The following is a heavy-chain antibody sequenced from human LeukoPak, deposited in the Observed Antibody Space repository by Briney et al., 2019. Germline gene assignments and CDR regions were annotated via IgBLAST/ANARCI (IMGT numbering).Heavy chain of an antibody. Sequence: SETLSLTCTVSGGSISSYYWSWIRQPPGKGLEWMGYIYYSGSTNHNPSLKSRVTITVDTSKNQFSLKLSSVTAADTAVYYCARARGGEYFDYWGQGTLVTVSS. D-gene: IGHD3-10*01. CDR1: GGSISSYY. V-gene: IGHV4-59*01. CDR2: IYYSGST. J-gene: IGHJ4*02. CDR3: ARARGGEYFDY.